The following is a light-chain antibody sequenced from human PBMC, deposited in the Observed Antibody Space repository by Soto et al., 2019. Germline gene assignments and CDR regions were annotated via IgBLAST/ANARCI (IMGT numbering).Light chain of an antibody. CDR3: QQYNSYLP. CDR1: QSISSW. V-gene: IGKV1-5*01. J-gene: IGKJ1*01. Sequence: DIQMTQSPSTLSASVGDRVTITCRASQSISSWLAWYQQKPGKAPKLLIYDASSLESGVPSRFSGSGSGTEFTLPISSLQTDDFATYYCQQYNSYLPFVHGTKVEIK. CDR2: DAS.